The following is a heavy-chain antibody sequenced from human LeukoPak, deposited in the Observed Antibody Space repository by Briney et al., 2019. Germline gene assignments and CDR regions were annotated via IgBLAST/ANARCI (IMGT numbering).Heavy chain of an antibody. CDR2: INHSGST. CDR3: ARTGPYTMVRGVINWFDP. D-gene: IGHD3-10*01. CDR1: GGSFSGYY. Sequence: SETLSLTCAVYGGSFSGYYWSWIRQPPGKELEWIGEINHSGSTNYNPSLKSRVTISVDTSKNQFSLKLSSVTAADTAVYYCARTGPYTMVRGVINWFDPWGQGTLVTVSS. J-gene: IGHJ5*02. V-gene: IGHV4-34*01.